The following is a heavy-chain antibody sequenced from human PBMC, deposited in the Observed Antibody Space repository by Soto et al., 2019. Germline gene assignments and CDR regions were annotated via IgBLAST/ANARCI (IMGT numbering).Heavy chain of an antibody. CDR1: GYSFTGYW. J-gene: IGHJ4*02. CDR2: IDPSDSYT. Sequence: PGESLKISCKGSGYSFTGYWISWVRQMPGKGLEWMGRIDPSDSYTNYSPSFQGHVTISADKSISTAYMQWSSLKASDTAMYYCASLTDSSGYYYHYWGQGTLVTVSS. CDR3: ASLTDSSGYYYHY. V-gene: IGHV5-10-1*01. D-gene: IGHD3-22*01.